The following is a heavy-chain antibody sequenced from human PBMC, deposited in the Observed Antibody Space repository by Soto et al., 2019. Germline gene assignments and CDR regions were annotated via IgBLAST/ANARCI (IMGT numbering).Heavy chain of an antibody. CDR2: VDGGNGNT. Sequence: QVQLVQSGAEVKEPGASVKVSCKASGYSFTTHIMHWVRQAPGQRLEWMGWVDGGNGNTKYSQKFQGRVTITRDTSATTVYMELSRLTSEDKAVYYCARDSGIVRPSGDLDYWGQGTLVTVSS. CDR3: ARDSGIVRPSGDLDY. CDR1: GYSFTTHI. J-gene: IGHJ4*02. D-gene: IGHD1-26*01. V-gene: IGHV1-3*01.